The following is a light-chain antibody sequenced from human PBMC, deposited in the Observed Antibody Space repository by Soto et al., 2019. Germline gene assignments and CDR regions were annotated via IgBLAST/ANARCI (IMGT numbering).Light chain of an antibody. V-gene: IGKV3-15*01. CDR2: GAS. J-gene: IGKJ4*01. CDR3: QQYNNWHS. Sequence: TKSVAALSVSPGERATLSCRARQSVSSNLAWYHQKPGQAPRLLIYGASTRATGIPARFSGSGSGTEFTLTISSLQSEDFAVYYCQQYNNWHSFGGGTKVDIK. CDR1: QSVSSN.